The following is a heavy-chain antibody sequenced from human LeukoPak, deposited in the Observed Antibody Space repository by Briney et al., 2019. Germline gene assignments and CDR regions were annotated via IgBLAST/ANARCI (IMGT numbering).Heavy chain of an antibody. CDR1: GGSISSYY. V-gene: IGHV4-59*01. CDR3: ARETSQKGAHYMDV. CDR2: IYYSAST. D-gene: IGHD3-16*01. Sequence: PSETLSLSWTISGGSISSYYWYWIRQPPVQGLEWIGYIYYSASTNYNPSLKSRVTISVDTSKNQSSLKLSSVTAADTAVYYCARETSQKGAHYMDVWGKGTTVTISS. J-gene: IGHJ6*03.